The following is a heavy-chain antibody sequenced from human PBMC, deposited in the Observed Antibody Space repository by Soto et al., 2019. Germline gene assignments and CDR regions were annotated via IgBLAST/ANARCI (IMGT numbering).Heavy chain of an antibody. J-gene: IGHJ5*02. CDR2: ISWNGGTI. D-gene: IGHD2-15*01. CDR1: GFNFDDTA. CDR3: AKDTMGYCSAGSCGNWFDP. Sequence: EVQLVESGGGLVHPGRSLRLSCAASGFNFDDTAMHWVRQAPGKGLEWVSGISWNGGTIGYADSVKGRFTISRDNAKNSLYLQMNSLRDEATAFYYCAKDTMGYCSAGSCGNWFDPWGQGTLVTVSS. V-gene: IGHV3-9*01.